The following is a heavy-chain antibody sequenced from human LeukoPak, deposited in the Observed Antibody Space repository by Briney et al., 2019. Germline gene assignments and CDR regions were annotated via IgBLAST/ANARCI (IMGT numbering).Heavy chain of an antibody. V-gene: IGHV3-21*01. Sequence: PGGSLRLSCAASGFTFSSYSMNWVRQAPGKGLEWGSSISSSSSYIYYADSVKGRFTISRDNAKNPLYLQMISLRAEATAVYYCARVRVVVRYFDYWGQGTLVTVSS. CDR2: ISSSSSYI. J-gene: IGHJ4*02. CDR1: GFTFSSYS. D-gene: IGHD3-22*01. CDR3: ARVRVVVRYFDY.